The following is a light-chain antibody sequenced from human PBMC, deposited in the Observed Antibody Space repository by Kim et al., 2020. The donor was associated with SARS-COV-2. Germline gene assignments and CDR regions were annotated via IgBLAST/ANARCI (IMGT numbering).Light chain of an antibody. CDR3: QQYGSSPPYT. CDR1: QRGSSSA. V-gene: IGKV3-20*01. Sequence: SSVENTVLTSSPGQRGSSSALAWYQQKPGQAPRLLIYGASSRATGIPARFSGSGSGTDFTLTISRLEPEDFAVYYCQQYGSSPPYTFGQGTKLEI. CDR2: GAS. J-gene: IGKJ2*01.